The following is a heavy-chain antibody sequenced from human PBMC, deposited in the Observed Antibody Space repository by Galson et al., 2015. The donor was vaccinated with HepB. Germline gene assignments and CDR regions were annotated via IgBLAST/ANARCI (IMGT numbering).Heavy chain of an antibody. J-gene: IGHJ6*02. D-gene: IGHD2-8*01. Sequence: ETLSLTCTVSGGSVSSYYWSWIRQPPGKGLEWIGYIDYSGSTNYNLSLKRRVTISADTSKNQISLKLTSVTAADTAVYYCARDNGGWDVDYYYGLDVWGQGTTVSVSS. CDR2: IDYSGST. V-gene: IGHV4-59*02. CDR3: ARDNGGWDVDYYYGLDV. CDR1: GGSVSSYY.